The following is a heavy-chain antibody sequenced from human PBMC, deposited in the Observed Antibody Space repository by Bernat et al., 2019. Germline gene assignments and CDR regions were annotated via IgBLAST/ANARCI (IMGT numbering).Heavy chain of an antibody. CDR3: ARDRGYSYGHNFDY. Sequence: QVQLVESGGGVVQPGRSLRLSCAASGFTFSTYTILWVRQAPGKGLEWVALILSDGSNKYYADSVRGRFTISRDNSKNTLYLQMDSLRAEDTAVYYCARDRGYSYGHNFDYWGQGTLVTVSS. D-gene: IGHD5-18*01. CDR2: ILSDGSNK. J-gene: IGHJ4*02. V-gene: IGHV3-30*01. CDR1: GFTFSTYT.